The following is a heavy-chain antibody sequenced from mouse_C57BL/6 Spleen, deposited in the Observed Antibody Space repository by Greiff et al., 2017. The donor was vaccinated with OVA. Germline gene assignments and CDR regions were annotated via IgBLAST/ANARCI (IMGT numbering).Heavy chain of an antibody. CDR2: IWRGGST. D-gene: IGHD1-1*01. J-gene: IGHJ4*01. Sequence: VKLVESGPGLVQPSQSLSITCTVSGFSLTSYGVHWVRQSPGKGLEWLGVIWRGGSTDYNAAFMSRLSITKDNSKSQVFFKMNSLQADDTAIYYCAKGDTTVVAPYAMDYWGQGTSVTVSS. CDR3: AKGDTTVVAPYAMDY. V-gene: IGHV2-5*01. CDR1: GFSLTSYG.